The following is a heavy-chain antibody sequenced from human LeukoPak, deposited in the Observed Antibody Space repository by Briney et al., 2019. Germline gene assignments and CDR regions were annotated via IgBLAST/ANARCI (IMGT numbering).Heavy chain of an antibody. D-gene: IGHD3-22*01. Sequence: SETLSLTCAVYGGSFSGYYWSWIRQPPGKGLEWIGEINHSGSTNYNPSLKSRVTISVDTSKNQFSLKLSSVTAADTAVYYCARYNRRSPINYYDSSGFRAHFDYWGQGTLVAVSS. CDR3: ARYNRRSPINYYDSSGFRAHFDY. J-gene: IGHJ4*02. V-gene: IGHV4-34*01. CDR2: INHSGST. CDR1: GGSFSGYY.